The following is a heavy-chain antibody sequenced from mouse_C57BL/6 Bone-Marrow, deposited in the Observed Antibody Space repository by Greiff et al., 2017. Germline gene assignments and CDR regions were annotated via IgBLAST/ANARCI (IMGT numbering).Heavy chain of an antibody. CDR3: ARNSYYYGSSHWYFDV. CDR2: ISYSGST. CDR1: GYSITSDY. V-gene: IGHV3-8*01. D-gene: IGHD1-1*01. J-gene: IGHJ1*03. Sequence: EVKVEESGPGLAKPSQTLSLTCSVTGYSITSDYWNWIRKFPGNKLEYMGDISYSGSTYYNPSLKSRISITRDTSKNQDYLQLNSVTTEDTATYYCARNSYYYGSSHWYFDVWGTGTTVTVSS.